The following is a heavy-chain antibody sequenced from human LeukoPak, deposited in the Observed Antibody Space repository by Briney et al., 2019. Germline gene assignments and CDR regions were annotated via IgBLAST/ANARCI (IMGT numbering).Heavy chain of an antibody. CDR1: GYTFTSYD. CDR3: AREDSGLIDFDY. Sequence: ASVKVSCKASGYTFTSYDINWVRRATGQGLEWMGWMNPNSGNTGYAQKFQGRVTVTRNTSISTAYMELSSLRSEDTAVYYCAREDSGLIDFDYWGQGTLVTVSS. D-gene: IGHD3-22*01. CDR2: MNPNSGNT. V-gene: IGHV1-8*01. J-gene: IGHJ4*02.